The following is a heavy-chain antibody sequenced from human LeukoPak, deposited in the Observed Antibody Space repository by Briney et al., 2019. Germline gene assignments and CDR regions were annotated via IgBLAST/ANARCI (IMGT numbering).Heavy chain of an antibody. CDR2: MNPNSGNT. Sequence: ASVKVSCKASGYTFTSYDINWVRQATGQGLEWMGRMNPNSGNTGYAQKFQGRVTMTRNTSISTAYMELSSLRSEDTAVYYCARVPLNSNYDFWSGYLVYGMDVWGQGTTVTVSS. J-gene: IGHJ6*02. D-gene: IGHD3-3*01. CDR3: ARVPLNSNYDFWSGYLVYGMDV. CDR1: GYTFTSYD. V-gene: IGHV1-8*01.